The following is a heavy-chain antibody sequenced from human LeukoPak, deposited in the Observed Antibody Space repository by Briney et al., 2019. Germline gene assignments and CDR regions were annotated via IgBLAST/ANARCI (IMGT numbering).Heavy chain of an antibody. V-gene: IGHV3-9*01. J-gene: IGHJ4*02. CDR1: GFTFDDYA. Sequence: GRSLRLSCAASGFTFDDYAMHWVRQAPGKGLEGVSGISWNSGSIGYADSVKGRFTISRDDAKNSLYLQMNSLRAEDTALYYCAKDKNLLLWFGELFSTIDYWGQGTLVTVSS. CDR3: AKDKNLLLWFGELFSTIDY. D-gene: IGHD3-10*01. CDR2: ISWNSGSI.